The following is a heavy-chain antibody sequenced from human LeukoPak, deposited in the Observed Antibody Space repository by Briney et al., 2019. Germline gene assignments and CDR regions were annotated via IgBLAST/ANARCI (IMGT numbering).Heavy chain of an antibody. CDR1: GFTFSTYW. J-gene: IGHJ1*01. CDR3: ARAPSEIGGYYPEYFRH. D-gene: IGHD3-22*01. CDR2: IKSDGST. Sequence: GGSLRLSCAASGFTFSTYWMHWVRQAPGKELGWVSRIKSDGSTNYADSVKGRFTISRDNAKNTVSLQMNSLRPEDTGVYYCARAPSEIGGYYPEYFRHWGQGTLVTVSS. V-gene: IGHV3-74*01.